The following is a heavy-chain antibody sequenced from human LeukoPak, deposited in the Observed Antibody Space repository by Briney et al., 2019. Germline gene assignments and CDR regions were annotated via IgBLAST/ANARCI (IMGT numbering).Heavy chain of an antibody. V-gene: IGHV1-18*01. CDR2: ISAYNGNT. CDR3: ASDQAATNTQVRFCLD. J-gene: IGHJ4*02. Sequence: GASVKVSCKASGYTFTSYGISWVRQAPGQGLEWMGWISAYNGNTNFAQKLQGRVTMTTDTSTSTAYVDLRSLRSDDTAVYYCASDQAATNTQVRFCLDWGQGTLVTVSS. CDR1: GYTFTSYG. D-gene: IGHD3-9*01.